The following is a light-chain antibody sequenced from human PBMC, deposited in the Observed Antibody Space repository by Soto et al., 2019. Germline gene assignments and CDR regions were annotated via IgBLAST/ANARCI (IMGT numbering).Light chain of an antibody. CDR1: QSVSLS. Sequence: KHSPATLSVSKGHSATVSCRDSQSVSLSLAWYQKRPGQPPRLLIYGASSRATGIPDRFSGIVSGTDFTLTIRRLEPEDFALYYGQQYGSSPPITFGQGTLLDI. J-gene: IGKJ5*01. V-gene: IGKV3-20*01. CDR2: GAS. CDR3: QQYGSSPPIT.